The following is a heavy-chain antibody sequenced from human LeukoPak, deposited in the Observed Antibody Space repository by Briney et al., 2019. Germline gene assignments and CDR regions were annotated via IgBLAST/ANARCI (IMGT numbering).Heavy chain of an antibody. CDR1: GYTFTSYD. Sequence: ASVTASCKASGYTFTSYDINWVRQATGQGREWIGWMNPNSGNTGYAQKLQGRVTITRNTSISTAYMELSSLRSENTGVYYCARRRRGYCSSTSCYLFDPWGQGTLVTVSS. CDR2: MNPNSGNT. CDR3: ARRRRGYCSSTSCYLFDP. V-gene: IGHV1-8*03. D-gene: IGHD2-2*01. J-gene: IGHJ5*02.